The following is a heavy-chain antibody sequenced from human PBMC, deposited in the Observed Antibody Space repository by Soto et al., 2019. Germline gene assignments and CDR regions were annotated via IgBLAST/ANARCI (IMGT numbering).Heavy chain of an antibody. CDR2: IYHSGST. CDR1: GGSISSGGYS. V-gene: IGHV4-30-2*05. CDR3: ARVRGVTYFDY. J-gene: IGHJ4*02. Sequence: SETLSLTCAVSGGSISSGGYSWSWIRQPPGKGLEWIGYIYHSGSTYYNPSPKSRVTISVDTSKNQFSLKLTSVTAADTAVYYCARVRGVTYFDYWGQGTLVTVS. D-gene: IGHD3-10*01.